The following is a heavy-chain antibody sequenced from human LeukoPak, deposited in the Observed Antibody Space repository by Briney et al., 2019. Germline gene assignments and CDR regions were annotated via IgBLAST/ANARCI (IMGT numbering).Heavy chain of an antibody. D-gene: IGHD1-1*01. Sequence: SQALSLTCTVSGGSISSGGYYWSWIRQHPGKGLEWIGYIYQSGNTYYNPSLKSRVTISVDTSKNQFSLKLSSVTAADTAVYYCARGFRGTADYWGQGTLVTVSS. CDR1: GGSISSGGYY. V-gene: IGHV4-31*03. J-gene: IGHJ4*02. CDR3: ARGFRGTADY. CDR2: IYQSGNT.